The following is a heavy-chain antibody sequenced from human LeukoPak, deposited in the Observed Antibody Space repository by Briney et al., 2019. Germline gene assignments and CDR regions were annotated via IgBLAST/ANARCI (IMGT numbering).Heavy chain of an antibody. CDR2: ISSSSSYI. CDR3: AKGTYYYDSSGPPDYFDY. CDR1: GFTFSSYS. J-gene: IGHJ4*02. V-gene: IGHV3-21*04. D-gene: IGHD3-22*01. Sequence: GGSLRLSCAASGFTFSSYSMNWVRQAPGKGLEWVSSISSSSSYIYYADLVKGRFTISRDNAKNSLHLQMNSLRAEDMALYYCAKGTYYYDSSGPPDYFDYWGQGTLVTVSS.